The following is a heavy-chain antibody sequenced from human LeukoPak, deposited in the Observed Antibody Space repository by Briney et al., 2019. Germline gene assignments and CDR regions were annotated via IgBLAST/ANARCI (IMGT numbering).Heavy chain of an antibody. CDR3: AREQVVTYYYYYYMDV. V-gene: IGHV4-61*02. J-gene: IGHJ6*03. CDR1: GGSISSGSYY. D-gene: IGHD4-23*01. CDR2: IYTSGST. Sequence: PSETLSLTCTVSGGSISSGSYYWSWIRQPAGKGLEWIGRIYTSGSTNYNPSLKSRVTISVDTSKNQFSLKLSSVTAADTAVYYCAREQVVTYYYYYYMDVWGKGTTVTISS.